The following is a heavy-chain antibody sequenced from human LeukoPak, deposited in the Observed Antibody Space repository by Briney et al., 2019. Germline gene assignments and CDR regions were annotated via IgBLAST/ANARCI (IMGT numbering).Heavy chain of an antibody. CDR3: ARMFRSSWYINWFDP. D-gene: IGHD6-13*01. V-gene: IGHV4-38-2*02. Sequence: SETLSLTCTVSGYSISSGYFWGWIRQPPGKGLEWIGSIYHSGSTSYNPSLKSRLTISVDTSKNQFSLRLNFVTAADTAMYYCARMFRSSWYINWFDPWGQGTLVTVSS. J-gene: IGHJ5*02. CDR2: IYHSGST. CDR1: GYSISSGYF.